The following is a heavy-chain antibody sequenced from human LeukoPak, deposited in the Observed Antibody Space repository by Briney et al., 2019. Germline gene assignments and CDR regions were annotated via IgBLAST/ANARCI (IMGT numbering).Heavy chain of an antibody. D-gene: IGHD3-3*01. V-gene: IGHV4-30-4*08. CDR1: GGSISSGDYY. CDR3: ARTSTYYDFWSGYRDFDY. CDR2: IYYSGST. J-gene: IGHJ4*02. Sequence: SQTLSLTCTVSGGSISSGDYYWSWIRQPPGKGLEWIGYIYYSGSTYYNPSLKSRVTISLDTPKNQFSLNLSSVTAADTAVYYCARTSTYYDFWSGYRDFDYWGQGTLVTVSS.